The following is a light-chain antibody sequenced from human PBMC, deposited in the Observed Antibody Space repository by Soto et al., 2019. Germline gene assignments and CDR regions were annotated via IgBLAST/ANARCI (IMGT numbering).Light chain of an antibody. CDR1: QSVSSY. CDR2: DAS. Sequence: EIVLTQSPATLSLSPGERATLSRRASQSVSSYLAWYQQKPGQAPRLLIYDASNRATGIPARFSGSGSGTDFTLTISSIEPEDFAVXXXXXXXXXPXXTXGXGTXLEIK. CDR3: XXXXXXPXXT. V-gene: IGKV3-11*01. J-gene: IGKJ5*01.